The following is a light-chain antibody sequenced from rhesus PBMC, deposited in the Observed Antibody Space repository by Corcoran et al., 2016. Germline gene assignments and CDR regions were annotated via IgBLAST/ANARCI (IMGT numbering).Light chain of an antibody. J-gene: IGKJ2*01. CDR2: GAS. V-gene: IGKV3-53*01. CDR1: QSINSY. CDR3: QKYSSSPYT. Sequence: QLILTQSPATLSLSPGERATLSYRASQSINSYLAWYQQKPGQAPRLLIYGASSRATGIPDRFSGSGSGTEFTLTISSLEAEDFAVYYCQKYSSSPYTFGQGTKVEIK.